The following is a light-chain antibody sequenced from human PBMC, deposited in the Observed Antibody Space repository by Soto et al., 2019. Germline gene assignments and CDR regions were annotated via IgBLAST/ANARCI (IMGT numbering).Light chain of an antibody. Sequence: DIQMTQSPSTLSASVGDRVTITCRASQSISSWLAWYQQKPGKAPKLLIYKASSLESGVPSRFSGSGSWTEFTLTISSLQPDDFATSYCQQYNSYSRTFGQGTKVEIK. J-gene: IGKJ1*01. CDR1: QSISSW. CDR2: KAS. CDR3: QQYNSYSRT. V-gene: IGKV1-5*03.